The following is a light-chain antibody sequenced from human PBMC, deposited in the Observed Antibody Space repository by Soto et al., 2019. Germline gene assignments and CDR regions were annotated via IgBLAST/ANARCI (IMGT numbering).Light chain of an antibody. Sequence: DIEMTQSPSTLSSSVGDRVTITCRASQTIRRWFAWYQQWPGKAPKVLIYDASTLESGVPARFSGSGSETEFTLTIRSLQPEDSATDYCQHYTSDPWTFGQVTKVEIK. CDR2: DAS. V-gene: IGKV1-5*01. CDR3: QHYTSDPWT. J-gene: IGKJ1*01. CDR1: QTIRRW.